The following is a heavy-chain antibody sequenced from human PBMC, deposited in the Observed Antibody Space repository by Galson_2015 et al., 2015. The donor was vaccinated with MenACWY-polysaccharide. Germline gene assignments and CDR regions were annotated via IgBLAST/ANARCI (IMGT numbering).Heavy chain of an antibody. V-gene: IGHV1-18*01. CDR1: GYTFTSYG. Sequence: QYGAEVTKPGASVQVSCKASGYTFTSYGITWVRQAPGQGLEWMGWISAYNGNTNYAQSLQGRVTLTRDTSTSAAYMELRSLRSDDTAVYYCARGPFTVLDSWGQGTLVTVSS. D-gene: IGHD3-3*01. CDR2: ISAYNGNT. J-gene: IGHJ4*02. CDR3: ARGPFTVLDS.